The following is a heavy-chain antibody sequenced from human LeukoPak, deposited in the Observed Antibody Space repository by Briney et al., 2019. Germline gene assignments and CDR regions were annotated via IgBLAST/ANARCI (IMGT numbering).Heavy chain of an antibody. V-gene: IGHV3-23*01. D-gene: IGHD5-18*01. CDR1: GFTFSSYE. CDR3: VRGYSYGWFDP. Sequence: GGSLRLSCAASGFTFSSYEMHWVHQAPGKGLGWVSTISGSGGSTHYADSVKGRFTISRDNSKNTLYLQMNSLRADDTAVYYCVRGYSYGWFDPWGQGTLVTVSS. J-gene: IGHJ5*02. CDR2: ISGSGGST.